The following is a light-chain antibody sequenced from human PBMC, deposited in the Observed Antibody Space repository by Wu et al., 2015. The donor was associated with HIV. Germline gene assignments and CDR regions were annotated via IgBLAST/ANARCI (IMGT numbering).Light chain of an antibody. CDR1: QRIDSRS. Sequence: EIVLSQSSGTPPLSPGERATVSCRASQRIDSRSLAWYQQRLGQAPRLLISAASNRAAGIPDRFNGSGSGTDFILTISRLEPEDSAVYFCQQYGGSPPVTFGQGTRLEIK. V-gene: IGKV3-20*01. CDR3: QQYGGSPPVT. J-gene: IGKJ5*01. CDR2: AAS.